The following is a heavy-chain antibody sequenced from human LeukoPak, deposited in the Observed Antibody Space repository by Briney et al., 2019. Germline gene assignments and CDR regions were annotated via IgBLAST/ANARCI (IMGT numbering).Heavy chain of an antibody. CDR2: IYSGGPT. D-gene: IGHD2-8*02. CDR3: ARGWVVATGGFDM. J-gene: IGHJ3*02. CDR1: GFTFSNYA. Sequence: GRSLRLSCVASGFTFSNYAMSWVRQAPEKGLDWVSVIYSGGPTYYADSVKGRYTISRDNSKNTVYLQMNSLRGEDTAVYFCARGWVVATGGFDMWGQGTMVTVSS. V-gene: IGHV3-53*01.